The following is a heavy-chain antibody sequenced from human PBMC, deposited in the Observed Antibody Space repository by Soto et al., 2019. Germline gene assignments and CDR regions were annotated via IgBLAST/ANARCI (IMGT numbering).Heavy chain of an antibody. D-gene: IGHD6-19*01. CDR3: ARDRYSSGWYGYFQH. Sequence: EVPLVESGGGLVQPGGSLRLSCAASGFTFSSYSMNWVRQAPGKGLEWVSYISSSSSTIYYADSVKGRFTISRDNAKNSLYLQMNSLRDEDTAVYYCARDRYSSGWYGYFQHWGQGTLVTVSS. V-gene: IGHV3-48*02. CDR2: ISSSSSTI. CDR1: GFTFSSYS. J-gene: IGHJ1*01.